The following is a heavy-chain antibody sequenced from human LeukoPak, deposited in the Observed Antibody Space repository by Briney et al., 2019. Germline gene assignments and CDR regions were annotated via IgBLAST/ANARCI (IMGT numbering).Heavy chain of an antibody. Sequence: GGSLRLSCAASGFTFSSYGMHWVRQAPGKGLEWAAFIRYDGSNKYYADSVKGRFTISRDNSKNTLYLQMNSLRAEDTAVYYCAKGGEYYYYYMDVWGKGTTVTISS. V-gene: IGHV3-30*02. CDR1: GFTFSSYG. CDR3: AKGGEYYYYYMDV. J-gene: IGHJ6*03. D-gene: IGHD3-10*01. CDR2: IRYDGSNK.